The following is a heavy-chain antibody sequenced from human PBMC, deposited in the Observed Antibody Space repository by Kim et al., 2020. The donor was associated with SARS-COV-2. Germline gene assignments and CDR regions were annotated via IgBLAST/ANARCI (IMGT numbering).Heavy chain of an antibody. J-gene: IGHJ4*02. CDR1: GLTFRSYV. CDR3: AKGPQVGMRDFDF. Sequence: GGSLRLSCEVSGLTFRSYVMSWVRQAPGKGLEWVTGLSGAGDTTFYADSVKGRFTISRDNSKNTLYLQMNGLRVEDTAIYYCAKGPQVGMRDFDFWGQGTLVTVSS. D-gene: IGHD1-26*01. V-gene: IGHV3-23*01. CDR2: LSGAGDTT.